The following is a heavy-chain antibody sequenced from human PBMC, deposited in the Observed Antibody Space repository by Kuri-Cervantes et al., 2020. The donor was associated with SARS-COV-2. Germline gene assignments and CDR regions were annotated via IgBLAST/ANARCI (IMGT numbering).Heavy chain of an antibody. V-gene: IGHV1-18*01. CDR3: ASTYDFWSGQSLNY. J-gene: IGHJ4*02. CDR2: ISAYNGNT. D-gene: IGHD3-3*01. Sequence: ASVLVSCKASGYTFTSYGISWVRQAPGQGLEWMGWISAYNGNTNYEQKPQGRVTMTTDTSTSTAYMELSSLRSEDTAVYYCASTYDFWSGQSLNYWGQGTLVTVSS. CDR1: GYTFTSYG.